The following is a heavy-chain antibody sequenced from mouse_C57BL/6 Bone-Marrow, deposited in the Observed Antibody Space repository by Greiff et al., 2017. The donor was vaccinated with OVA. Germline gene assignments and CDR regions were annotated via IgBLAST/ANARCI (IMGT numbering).Heavy chain of an antibody. D-gene: IGHD2-3*01. CDR3: ARRWLLAWFAY. Sequence: VQLQQSGPELVKPGASVKISCKASGYSFTGYYMNWVKQSPEKSLEWIGEINPSTGGTTYNQKFKAKATLTVDKSSSTAYMQLKSLTSEDSAVYYCARRWLLAWFAYWGQGTLVTVSA. V-gene: IGHV1-42*01. CDR2: INPSTGGT. J-gene: IGHJ3*01. CDR1: GYSFTGYY.